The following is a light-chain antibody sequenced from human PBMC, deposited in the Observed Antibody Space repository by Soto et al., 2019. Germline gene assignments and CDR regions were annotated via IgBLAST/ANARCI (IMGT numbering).Light chain of an antibody. J-gene: IGKJ3*01. CDR2: ASS. Sequence: DIQMTQSPSSVSASVGDTVTITCRASQDILSWLAWYQQKPGEAPRLLIYASSNLQSGVPSRFSGSRSGTDFTLTISRLQPEYFATYYCQQANTVPITFGPGTRLDIK. V-gene: IGKV1-12*01. CDR3: QQANTVPIT. CDR1: QDILSW.